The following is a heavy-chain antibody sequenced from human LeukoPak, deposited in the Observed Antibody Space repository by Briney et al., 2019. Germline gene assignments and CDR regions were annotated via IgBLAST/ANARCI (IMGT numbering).Heavy chain of an antibody. Sequence: PSETLSLTCTVSGGSISSSSYCWGWIRQPPGKGLEWIGSMYYSGTTYYNPSLKSRVTISQDTSKNQFSLKVKSVTEADTAVYYCVISNSAWHGLGYWGQGTQVTVSS. J-gene: IGHJ4*02. CDR1: GGSISSSSYC. CDR2: MYYSGTT. V-gene: IGHV4-39*01. CDR3: VISNSAWHGLGY. D-gene: IGHD6-19*01.